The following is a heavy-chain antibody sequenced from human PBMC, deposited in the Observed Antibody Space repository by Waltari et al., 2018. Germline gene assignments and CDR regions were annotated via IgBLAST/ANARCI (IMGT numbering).Heavy chain of an antibody. V-gene: IGHV3-7*02. CDR1: GLTFRSYW. D-gene: IGHD1-1*01. Sequence: EVXLVESGXGLVQPGGSXRLSCAASGLTFRSYWMSWVRQAPVKGXEWVAGIKEDXSETYYVDSVKGRFTISRDNAKNSLYLXMNSLRAEXTXVYXCASHGPWTFNXWGQGTXVTVSS. J-gene: IGHJ4*02. CDR2: IKEDXSET. CDR3: ASHGPWTFNX.